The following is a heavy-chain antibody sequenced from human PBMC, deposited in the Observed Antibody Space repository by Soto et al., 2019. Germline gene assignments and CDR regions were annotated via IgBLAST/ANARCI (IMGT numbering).Heavy chain of an antibody. CDR2: IYHSGST. CDR1: GGSISSSNW. J-gene: IGHJ4*02. D-gene: IGHD3-9*01. V-gene: IGHV4-4*02. Sequence: ETLSLTCAVSGGSISSSNWWSWVRQPPGKGLEWIGEIYHSGSTNYNPSLKSRVTISVDKSKNQFTLKLSPVTAADTAVYYCASTYYDILTGYYRSFDYWGQGTLVTVSS. CDR3: ASTYYDILTGYYRSFDY.